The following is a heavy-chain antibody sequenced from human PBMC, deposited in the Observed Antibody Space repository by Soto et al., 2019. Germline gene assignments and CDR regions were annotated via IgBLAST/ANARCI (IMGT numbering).Heavy chain of an antibody. V-gene: IGHV6-1*01. J-gene: IGHJ4*02. CDR1: GDSVSIYSGA. D-gene: IGHD3-22*01. CDR2: TYYRSKWYY. Sequence: PSQTLSLTCVISGDSVSIYSGAWNWIRQSPSRGLEWLGRTYYRSKWYYDYAESVKSRIIISVDTSKNQFSLKLSSVTAADTAVYYCARNEYFYDSSGYYYASGLLDYWGQGTLVTVSS. CDR3: ARNEYFYDSSGYYYASGLLDY.